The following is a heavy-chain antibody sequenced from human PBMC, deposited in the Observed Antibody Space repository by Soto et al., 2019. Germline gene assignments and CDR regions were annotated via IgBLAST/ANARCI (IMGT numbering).Heavy chain of an antibody. D-gene: IGHD3-10*01. V-gene: IGHV3-33*01. CDR3: ARDLGNFASGSSFFDY. CDR1: GYMFSSHG. Sequence: QVQLVESGGGVVQPGRSLRLSCVGSGYMFSSHGMAWVRQAPGKGLEWVAIIWHDGSKTYYPDSVKGRFTISRDDSKNTLYLQINSLRAEDTALYLCARDLGNFASGSSFFDYWGQGTPLTVSS. CDR2: IWHDGSKT. J-gene: IGHJ4*02.